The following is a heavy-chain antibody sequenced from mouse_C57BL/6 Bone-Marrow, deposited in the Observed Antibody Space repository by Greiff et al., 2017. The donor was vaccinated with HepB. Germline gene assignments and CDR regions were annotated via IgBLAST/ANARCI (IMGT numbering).Heavy chain of an antibody. CDR2: IDPEDGDT. V-gene: IGHV14-1*01. CDR1: GFNIKDYY. D-gene: IGHD3-2*02. CDR3: ARQLRLYWYFDV. Sequence: VQLQQSGAELVRPGASVKLSCTASGFNIKDYYMHWVKQRPEQGLEWIGRIDPEDGDTEYAPKFQGKATMTADTSSNTAYLQLSSLTSEDTAVYYCARQLRLYWYFDVWGTGTTVTVSS. J-gene: IGHJ1*03.